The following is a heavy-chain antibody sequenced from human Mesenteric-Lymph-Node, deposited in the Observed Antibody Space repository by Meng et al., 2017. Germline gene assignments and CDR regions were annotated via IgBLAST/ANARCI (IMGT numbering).Heavy chain of an antibody. CDR1: CGSISIGGYS. CDR2: IHDSGST. V-gene: IGHV4-31*03. CDR3: ARASYGSGSPLGESWFDP. Sequence: VPAQESGPGLVKPSQTLSRTCTFSCGSISIGGYSWSWIRQHPGKGLEWIGYIHDSGSTYSNPSLKSRVTISADTSKNQFSLKLSSVTAADTAVYYCARASYGSGSPLGESWFDPWGQGTLVTVSS. J-gene: IGHJ5*02. D-gene: IGHD3-10*01.